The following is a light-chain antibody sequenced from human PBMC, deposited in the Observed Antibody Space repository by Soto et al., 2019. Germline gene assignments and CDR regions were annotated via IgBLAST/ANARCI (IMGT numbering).Light chain of an antibody. V-gene: IGLV2-14*01. Sequence: QSVLTQPASVSGSPGQSITVPCTGTSSDIGGYIFVSWYQQHPGKAPKLMIYDINNRPSGVSKRFSGSKSGNTASLTISGLQAEDEADCYCVSYTARSSYVFGTGTKVTVL. J-gene: IGLJ1*01. CDR1: SSDIGGYIF. CDR2: DIN. CDR3: VSYTARSSYV.